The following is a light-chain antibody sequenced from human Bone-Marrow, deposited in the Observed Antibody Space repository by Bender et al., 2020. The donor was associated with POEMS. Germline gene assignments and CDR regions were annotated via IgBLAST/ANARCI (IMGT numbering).Light chain of an antibody. CDR2: EVT. CDR3: SSYTGSSTHYV. CDR1: SSDVGRYDY. Sequence: QSALTQPPSASGSPGQSVTISCTGTSSDVGRYDYVSWSQQHPGKAPKLMIYEVTKRPSGVPDRFSGSKSGNTASLTVSGLQAEDEADYYCSSYTGSSTHYVFGTGTKVTAL. J-gene: IGLJ1*01. V-gene: IGLV2-8*01.